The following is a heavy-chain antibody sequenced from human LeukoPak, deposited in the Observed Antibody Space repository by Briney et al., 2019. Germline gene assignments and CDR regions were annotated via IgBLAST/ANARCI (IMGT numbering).Heavy chain of an antibody. CDR3: AGPSGWGASRAFDI. J-gene: IGHJ3*02. Sequence: GGSLRLSCAASGFSFSSFTMNWVRQAPGKGLEWVSSISMSSSHIYYADSVKGRFTISRDNANNSLYLQMNSLRAEDTAVHYCAGPSGWGASRAFDIWGQGTMVTVSS. V-gene: IGHV3-21*01. CDR1: GFSFSSFT. CDR2: ISMSSSHI. D-gene: IGHD3-16*01.